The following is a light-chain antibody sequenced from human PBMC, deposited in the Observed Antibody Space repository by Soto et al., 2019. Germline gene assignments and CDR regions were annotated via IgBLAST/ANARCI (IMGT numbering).Light chain of an antibody. CDR2: GNS. CDR3: QSYDSSLSGYWV. V-gene: IGLV1-40*01. J-gene: IGLJ3*02. CDR1: SSNIGANI. Sequence: QSVLTQPPSASGTPGQRVTISCSGSSSNIGANIVNWYQQLPGTAPKLLIYGNSNRPSGVPDRFSGSKSGTSASLAITGLQAGDEADYYCQSYDSSLSGYWVFGGGTKPTVL.